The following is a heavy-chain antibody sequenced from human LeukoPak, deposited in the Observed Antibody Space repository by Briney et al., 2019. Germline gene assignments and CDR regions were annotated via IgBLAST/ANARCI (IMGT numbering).Heavy chain of an antibody. CDR3: ARTDSYGYYFDY. CDR1: GGSISSSSYY. V-gene: IGHV4-39*07. D-gene: IGHD5-18*01. J-gene: IGHJ4*02. CDR2: IYYSGNT. Sequence: SETLSLTCTVSGGSISSSSYYWGWIRRPPGKGLEWIGSIYYSGNTYYKSSLKSRVTISVDTSKNQVSLKLSSVTAVDTAVYYCARTDSYGYYFDYWGQGTLVTVSS.